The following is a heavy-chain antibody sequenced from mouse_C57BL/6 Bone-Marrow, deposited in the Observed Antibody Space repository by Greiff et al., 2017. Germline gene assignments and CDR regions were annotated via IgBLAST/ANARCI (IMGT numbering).Heavy chain of an antibody. CDR3: ARRGCGYFDV. V-gene: IGHV1-63*01. J-gene: IGHJ1*03. CDR1: GYTFTNYW. CDR2: IYPGGGYT. D-gene: IGHD3-3*01. Sequence: QVQLKESGAELVRPGTSVKMSCKASGYTFTNYWIGWAKQRPGHGLEWIGDIYPGGGYTNYNEKFKGKATLTADKSSSTAYMQFSSLTSEVSAIYCCARRGCGYFDVWGTGTTVTVSS.